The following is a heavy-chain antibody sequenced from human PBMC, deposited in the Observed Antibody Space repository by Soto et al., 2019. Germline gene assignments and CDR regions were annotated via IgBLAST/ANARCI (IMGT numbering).Heavy chain of an antibody. J-gene: IGHJ6*02. CDR3: ARDKGSASSGWYYGMDV. V-gene: IGHV3-30*03. CDR2: ISYDGSNK. Sequence: GGSLRLSCAASGFTFSSYGMHWVRQAPGKGLEWVAVISYDGSNKYYADSVKGRFTISRDNSKNTLYLQMNSLRAEDTAVYYCARDKGSASSGWYYGMDVWGQGTTVTVSS. D-gene: IGHD6-19*01. CDR1: GFTFSSYG.